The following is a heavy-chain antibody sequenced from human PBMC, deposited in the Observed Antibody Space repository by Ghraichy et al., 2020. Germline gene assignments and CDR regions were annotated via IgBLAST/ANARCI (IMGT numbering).Heavy chain of an antibody. V-gene: IGHV4-39*01. CDR2: LSYSGTT. CDR3: ARHFSIWSGHYPRGWFDP. Sequence: SETLSLTCTVSGASVRSGPHFWGWIRQPPGKGLEWIASLSYSGTTYYNPSLQSRVAVSVHTSENQFSLTLTSVTATDTAFYYCARHFSIWSGHYPRGWFDPWGLGTLVTVSS. D-gene: IGHD3-3*01. J-gene: IGHJ5*02. CDR1: GASVRSGPHF.